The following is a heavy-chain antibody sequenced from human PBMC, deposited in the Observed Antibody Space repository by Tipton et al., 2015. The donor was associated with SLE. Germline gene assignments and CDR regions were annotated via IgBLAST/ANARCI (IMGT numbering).Heavy chain of an antibody. J-gene: IGHJ3*01. D-gene: IGHD2-8*01. V-gene: IGHV4-38-2*02. CDR1: GDSISRGNY. CDR3: AREDVGIMVEASFDV. CDR2: IYHSGNV. Sequence: TLSLTCTVSGDSISRGNYWGWIRQAPGKGLEWIGTIYHSGNVYYNPSLKSRVSISVDTSNNQFSLRLSSVTTADTAVYFCAREDVGIMVEASFDVWGPGAVVTVSS.